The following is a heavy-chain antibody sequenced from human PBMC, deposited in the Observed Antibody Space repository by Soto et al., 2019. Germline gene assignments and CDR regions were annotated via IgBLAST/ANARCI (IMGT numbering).Heavy chain of an antibody. CDR1: GFTFSRYG. Sequence: GGSLRLSCAASGFTFSRYGMHWVRQAPGKGLEWVAVIWYDGSNKYYADSAKGRFTISRDNSKNTLYLQMNSLRAEDTAVYYCARKYCGGDCPIPTDGMDVWGQGTTVTVSS. CDR2: IWYDGSNK. V-gene: IGHV3-33*01. D-gene: IGHD2-21*02. CDR3: ARKYCGGDCPIPTDGMDV. J-gene: IGHJ6*02.